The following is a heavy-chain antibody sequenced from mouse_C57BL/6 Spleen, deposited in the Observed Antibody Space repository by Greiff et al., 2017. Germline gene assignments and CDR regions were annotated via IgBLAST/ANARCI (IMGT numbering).Heavy chain of an antibody. CDR1: GYTFTSYW. Sequence: QVQLQQPGAELVKPGASVKLSCKASGYTFTSYWMHWVKQRPGQGLEWIGMIHPNSGSTNYNEKFKSKATLTVDKSSSTAYMQLSSLTSEDSAGYYCAFITTVVEPYYAMDYWGQGTSVTVSS. CDR3: AFITTVVEPYYAMDY. V-gene: IGHV1-64*01. CDR2: IHPNSGST. J-gene: IGHJ4*01. D-gene: IGHD1-1*01.